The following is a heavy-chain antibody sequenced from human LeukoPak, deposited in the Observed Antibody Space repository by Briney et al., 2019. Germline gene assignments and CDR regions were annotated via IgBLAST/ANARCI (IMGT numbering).Heavy chain of an antibody. CDR1: GDSISSTGC. CDR3: AKDDIYGGNSVDY. CDR2: VYHSGAT. J-gene: IGHJ4*02. Sequence: PSGTLSLTCTVSGDSISSTGCWTWVRQPPGEGLEWIGEVYHSGATNYNPSLKSRVTMSVDKSKNQFSLRVNSVTAADTAVYYCAKDDIYGGNSVDYWGQGTLVTVSS. D-gene: IGHD4-17*01. V-gene: IGHV4-4*02.